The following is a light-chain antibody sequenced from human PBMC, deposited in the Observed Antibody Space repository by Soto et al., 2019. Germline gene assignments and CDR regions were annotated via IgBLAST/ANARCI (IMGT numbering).Light chain of an antibody. CDR1: QSVSNY. CDR3: QQRSNWPPLP. CDR2: DPS. Sequence: EIVLTQSPATLSLSPGERATLSCRASQSVSNYLAWYQQKPGQAPRLLIYDPSNRATGIPARFSRSGSGTDFTLTISSLGPENFAVYDCQQRSNWPPLPFGGGTKVEIK. J-gene: IGKJ4*01. V-gene: IGKV3-11*01.